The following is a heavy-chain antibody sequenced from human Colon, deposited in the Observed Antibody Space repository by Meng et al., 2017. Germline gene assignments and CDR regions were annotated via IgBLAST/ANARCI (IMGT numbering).Heavy chain of an antibody. V-gene: IGHV4-61*01. D-gene: IGHD6-19*01. CDR2: ISYSGNS. CDR3: ATGPGYSSGLDS. J-gene: IGHJ4*02. Sequence: GQLPESGPGLGRPSETLSLTFTVSGGSLSSGNDYWSWIRQAPGKGLEWIGYISYSGNSLYNPSLKSRVDISTDTSRRQCSLKFNSVTAADTAIYYCATGPGYSSGLDSWGRGALVTVFS. CDR1: GGSLSSGNDY.